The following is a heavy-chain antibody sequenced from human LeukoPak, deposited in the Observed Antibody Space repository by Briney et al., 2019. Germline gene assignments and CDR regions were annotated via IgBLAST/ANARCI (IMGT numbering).Heavy chain of an antibody. J-gene: IGHJ4*02. CDR2: ISSSSSPI. Sequence: GGSLRVSCAASGFSFSTYSMNWVRQAPGKGLEWLSYISSSSSPIYYADSVKGRFTISRDNAKNSLYLDMNSLRDEDTAVYYCATEDSGRFHWGQGTLLTVSS. V-gene: IGHV3-48*02. CDR1: GFSFSTYS. CDR3: ATEDSGRFH. D-gene: IGHD6-19*01.